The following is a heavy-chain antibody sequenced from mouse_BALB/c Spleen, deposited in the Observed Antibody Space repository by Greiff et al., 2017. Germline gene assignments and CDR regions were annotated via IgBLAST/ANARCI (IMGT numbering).Heavy chain of an antibody. CDR3: ARRGGLRDAMDY. V-gene: IGHV1-54*01. D-gene: IGHD2-4*01. J-gene: IGHJ4*01. CDR2: INPGSGGT. CDR1: GYAFTNYL. Sequence: VQLQQSGAELVRPGTSVKVSCKASGYAFTNYLIEWVKQRPGQGLEWIGVINPGSGGTNYNEKFKGKATLTADKSSSTAYMQLSSLTSDDSAVYFWARRGGLRDAMDYWGQGTSVTVSS.